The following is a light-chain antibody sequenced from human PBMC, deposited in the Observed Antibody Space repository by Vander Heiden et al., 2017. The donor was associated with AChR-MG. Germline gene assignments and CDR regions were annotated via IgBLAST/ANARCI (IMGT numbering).Light chain of an antibody. J-gene: IGLJ3*02. CDR2: SNN. V-gene: IGLV1-44*01. Sequence: GQRVTISCSGSSSNIGSNTVHWYQQLPGTAPKLLIYSNNQRPSGVPDRFSGSKSGTSASLAIRGLQSEDEADYYCAAWDDSLNGPVFGGGTKLTVL. CDR1: SSNIGSNT. CDR3: AAWDDSLNGPV.